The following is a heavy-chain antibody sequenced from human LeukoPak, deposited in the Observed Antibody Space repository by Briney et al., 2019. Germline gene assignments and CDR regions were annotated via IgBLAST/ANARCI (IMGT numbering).Heavy chain of an antibody. CDR1: GFTFSSYG. CDR3: ARDGGYSGSYYYYYYGMDV. V-gene: IGHV3-30*02. CDR2: IRYDGTNK. Sequence: PGGSLRLSCAASGFTFSSYGMHWVRQAPGKGLDWVAFIRYDGTNKYYADSLKGRFTISRDNSKNTLYLQMNSLRAEDTAVYYCARDGGYSGSYYYYYYGMDVWGQGTTVTVSS. D-gene: IGHD1-26*01. J-gene: IGHJ6*02.